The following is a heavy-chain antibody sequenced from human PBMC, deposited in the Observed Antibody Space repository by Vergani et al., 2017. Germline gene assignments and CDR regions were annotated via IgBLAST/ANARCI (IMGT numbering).Heavy chain of an antibody. V-gene: IGHV3-73*01. CDR3: TGQSHLAVAGTFHSWFDP. D-gene: IGHD6-19*01. CDR2: IRSKANSYAT. CDR1: GFTFSGSA. J-gene: IGHJ5*02. Sequence: EVQLVESGGGLVQPGGSLKLSCAASGFTFSGSAMHWVRQASGKGLEWVGRIRSKANSYATAYAASVKGRFTISRDDSKNTAYLQMNSLKTEDTAVYYCTGQSHLAVAGTFHSWFDPWGQGTLVTVSS.